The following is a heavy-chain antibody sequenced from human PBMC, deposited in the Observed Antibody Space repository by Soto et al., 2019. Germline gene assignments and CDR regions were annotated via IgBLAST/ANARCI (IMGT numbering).Heavy chain of an antibody. CDR3: ARIHSVVVTALGY. J-gene: IGHJ4*02. CDR1: GCTFTSYA. Sequence: ASVKVSCKASGCTFTSYAMHWVRQAPGQRLEWMGWINAGNGNTKYSQKFQGRVTITRDTSASTAYMELSSLRSEDTAVYYCARIHSVVVTALGYWGQGTLVTVSS. CDR2: INAGNGNT. D-gene: IGHD2-21*02. V-gene: IGHV1-3*01.